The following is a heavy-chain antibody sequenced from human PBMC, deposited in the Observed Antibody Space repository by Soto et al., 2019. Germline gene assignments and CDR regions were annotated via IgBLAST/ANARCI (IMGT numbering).Heavy chain of an antibody. D-gene: IGHD5-12*01. Sequence: SVKGRFTISRDNAKNSLYLQMNSLRAADTAVYYCARGLDYWGQGTLVTVSS. J-gene: IGHJ4*02. V-gene: IGHV3-48*01. CDR3: ARGLDY.